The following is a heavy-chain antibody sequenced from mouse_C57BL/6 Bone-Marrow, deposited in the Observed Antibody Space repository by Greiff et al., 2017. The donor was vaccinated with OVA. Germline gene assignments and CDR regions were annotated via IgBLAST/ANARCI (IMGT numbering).Heavy chain of an antibody. CDR3: ARGGYGSSHWYFDV. CDR1: GYSFTDYN. CDR2: INPNYGTT. V-gene: IGHV1-39*01. J-gene: IGHJ1*03. D-gene: IGHD1-1*01. Sequence: VQLKQSGPELVKPGASVKISCKASGYSFTDYNMNWVKQSNGKSLEWIGVINPNYGTTSYNQKFKGKATLTVDQSSSTAYMQLNSLTSEDSAVYYCARGGYGSSHWYFDVWGTGTTVTVSS.